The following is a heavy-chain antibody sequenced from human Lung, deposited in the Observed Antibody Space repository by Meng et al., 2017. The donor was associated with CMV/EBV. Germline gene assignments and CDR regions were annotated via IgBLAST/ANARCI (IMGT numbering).Heavy chain of an antibody. CDR3: ARLGGFLNWFDP. CDR2: IYYSGST. V-gene: IGHV4-31*03. CDR1: GDYISSSVHY. J-gene: IGHJ5*02. D-gene: IGHD2-15*01. Sequence: CTVSGDYISSSVHYWTWIRQHPGKGLEWIGYIYYSGSTYSNPSLKSRVTTSVETSKNQFSLRLISVTAADTAVYYCARLGGFLNWFDPWGQGTLVTVSS.